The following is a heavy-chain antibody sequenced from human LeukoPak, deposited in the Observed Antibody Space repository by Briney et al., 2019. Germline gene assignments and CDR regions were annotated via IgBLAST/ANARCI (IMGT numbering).Heavy chain of an antibody. CDR2: IWHDGSNK. V-gene: IGHV3-33*01. D-gene: IGHD3-10*01. Sequence: PGGSLRLSCAASGFTFSNYGMHWVRQAPGKGLEWVAVIWHDGSNKYYAGSMKGRFTISRDNSRNTVYLQMNNLRAEDTAVYYCARERQPGDYWGQGTLVTVSS. J-gene: IGHJ4*02. CDR3: ARERQPGDY. CDR1: GFTFSNYG.